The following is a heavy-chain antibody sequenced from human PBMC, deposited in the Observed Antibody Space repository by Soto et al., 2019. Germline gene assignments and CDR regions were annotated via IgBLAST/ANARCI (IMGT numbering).Heavy chain of an antibody. CDR1: GGSISSGGYY. CDR2: IYYSGST. J-gene: IGHJ5*02. D-gene: IGHD4-17*01. Sequence: SETLSLTCTVSGGSISSGGYYWSWIRQHPGKGLEWIGYIYYSGSTYYNPSLKSRVTISVDTSKNQFSLKLSSVTAADTAVYYCARVGGYGYGDKNWFDPWGQGTLVTVSS. CDR3: ARVGGYGYGDKNWFDP. V-gene: IGHV4-31*03.